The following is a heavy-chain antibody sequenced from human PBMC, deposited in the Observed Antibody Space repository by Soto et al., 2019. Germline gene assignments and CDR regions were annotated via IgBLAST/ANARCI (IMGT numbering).Heavy chain of an antibody. D-gene: IGHD1-26*01. J-gene: IGHJ6*02. V-gene: IGHV3-33*01. Sequence: GGSLRLSCVASGFTFSDHGMHWVRQAPGRGLEWMALIWYDGSNEYYADSVKGRFTISRDNSKNTIYLQVNGLRADDTAVYYCVRGEGGREVRYYNGMDVWGQGTAVTVSS. CDR1: GFTFSDHG. CDR3: VRGEGGREVRYYNGMDV. CDR2: IWYDGSNE.